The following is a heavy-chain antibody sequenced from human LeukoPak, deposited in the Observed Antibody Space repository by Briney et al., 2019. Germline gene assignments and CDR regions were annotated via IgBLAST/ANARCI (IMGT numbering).Heavy chain of an antibody. V-gene: IGHV4-39*07. D-gene: IGHD3-22*01. J-gene: IGHJ4*02. CDR3: AVRAYYYDSSDYYLDY. CDR2: IYYSGST. Sequence: SETLSLTCTVSGGSISSSSYYWGWIRQPPGKGLEWIGSIYYSGSTYYNPSLKSRITISVDTSKNQFSLKLSSVTAADTAVYYCAVRAYYYDSSDYYLDYWGQGTLVTVSS. CDR1: GGSISSSSYY.